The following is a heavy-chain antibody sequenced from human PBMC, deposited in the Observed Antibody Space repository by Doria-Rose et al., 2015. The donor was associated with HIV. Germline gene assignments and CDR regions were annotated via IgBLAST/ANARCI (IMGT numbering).Heavy chain of an antibody. CDR1: GYTFTSYA. Sequence: QVQLVQSGAEVREPGASVKVSCKASGYTFTSYAMHWVRQAPGERLEWMGWINTGNGDTKYLQKFQGRVTFTRDTSASTAYMELSSLRPEDTAAYYCVSDDYGDYWGQGTLVTVSS. J-gene: IGHJ4*02. V-gene: IGHV1-3*04. CDR3: VSDDYGDY. CDR2: INTGNGDT.